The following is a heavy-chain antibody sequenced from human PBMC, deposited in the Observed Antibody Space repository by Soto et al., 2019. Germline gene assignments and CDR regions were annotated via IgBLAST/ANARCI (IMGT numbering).Heavy chain of an antibody. J-gene: IGHJ4*02. Sequence: SETLSLTCTVSGGSNSNYHWSWIRQPPGKGLEWIGYIYYSGSTNYNPSLKSRVTISVDTSKNQFSLKLRSVTAADTAVYYCTRHLGRAVASFDYWGQGTLVTVSS. CDR2: IYYSGST. CDR3: TRHLGRAVASFDY. CDR1: GGSNSNYH. V-gene: IGHV4-59*08. D-gene: IGHD6-19*01.